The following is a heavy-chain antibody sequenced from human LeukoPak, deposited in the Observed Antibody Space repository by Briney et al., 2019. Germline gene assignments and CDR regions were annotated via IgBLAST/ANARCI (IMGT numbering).Heavy chain of an antibody. J-gene: IGHJ4*02. CDR1: GTSLSELS. V-gene: IGHV1-24*01. CDR3: TTRSADFWSGFVN. Sequence: ASVKVSCKVSGTSLSELSIQWVRQAPGKGLECMGGFDPEEAKMVYAQNFQGRVTMTEDTSTQTAYMELSGLTSDDTAVYYCTTRSADFWSGFVNWGQGSLVTVSS. CDR2: FDPEEAKM. D-gene: IGHD3-3*01.